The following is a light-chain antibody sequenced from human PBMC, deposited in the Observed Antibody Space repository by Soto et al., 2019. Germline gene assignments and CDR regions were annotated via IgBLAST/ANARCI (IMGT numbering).Light chain of an antibody. CDR2: EVS. V-gene: IGLV2-8*01. CDR1: SSDVGGYNY. CDR3: SSYGGNNNLV. J-gene: IGLJ2*01. Sequence: QSALTQPPSASGSPGQSVTISCTGTSSDVGGYNYVSWYQQHPGKAPKVMIYEVSKRPSGVPDRFSGSKSGNTAYLTVSGLQAEDEADYYCSSYGGNNNLVFGGGTKVTVL.